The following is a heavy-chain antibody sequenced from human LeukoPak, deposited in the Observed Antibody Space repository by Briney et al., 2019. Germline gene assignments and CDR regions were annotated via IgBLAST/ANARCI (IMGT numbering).Heavy chain of an antibody. Sequence: SETLSLTCTVSGGSISSSSYYWGWIRQPPGKGLEWIGSIYYSGSTYYNPSLKSRVTISVDTSKNQFSLKLSSVTAADTAVYYCARDLITYYDILTGYSTSNWFDPWGQGTLVTVSS. CDR2: IYYSGST. V-gene: IGHV4-39*07. CDR1: GGSISSSSYY. D-gene: IGHD3-9*01. J-gene: IGHJ5*02. CDR3: ARDLITYYDILTGYSTSNWFDP.